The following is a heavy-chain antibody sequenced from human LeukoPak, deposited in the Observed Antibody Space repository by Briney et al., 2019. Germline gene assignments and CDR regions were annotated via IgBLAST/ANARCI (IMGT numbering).Heavy chain of an antibody. CDR2: INHSGST. D-gene: IGHD3-3*01. Sequence: ETSETLSLTCAVYGGSFSGYSWTWIRQPPGKGLEWIGEINHSGSTNYNPSLKSRVTISVDTSKNQFSLKLSSVTAADTAVYYCARGVRGYDFWSGPEAFDIWGQGTMVTVSS. J-gene: IGHJ3*02. V-gene: IGHV4-34*01. CDR3: ARGVRGYDFWSGPEAFDI. CDR1: GGSFSGYS.